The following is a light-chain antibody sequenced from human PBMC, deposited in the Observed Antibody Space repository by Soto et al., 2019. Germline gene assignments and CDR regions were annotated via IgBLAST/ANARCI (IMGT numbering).Light chain of an antibody. V-gene: IGKV1-13*02. CDR1: QDINIY. CDR3: QQFNSYPIT. Sequence: IQMTQTTSSLFASVGDRVTITCQATQDINIYLNWYQQKPGKAPKLLIYEASSLESGVPSRFSGSGSGTEFTLTISGLQPDDFATYYCQQFNSYPITFGQGTRLEI. CDR2: EAS. J-gene: IGKJ5*01.